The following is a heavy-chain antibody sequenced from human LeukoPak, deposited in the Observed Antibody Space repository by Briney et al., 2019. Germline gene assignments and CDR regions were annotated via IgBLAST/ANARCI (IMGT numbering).Heavy chain of an antibody. D-gene: IGHD7-27*01. CDR2: INLDGSEK. CDR1: GFRFSGYW. V-gene: IGHV3-7*04. CDR3: ARDNWGFDI. J-gene: IGHJ3*02. Sequence: PGGSLRLSCAGSGFRFSGYWINWVRQAPGRGLEWVASINLDGSEKYYVDSVKGRFTISRDNAKNSLYLQMNSLRAEDTAVYYCARDNWGFDIWGQGTMVTVSS.